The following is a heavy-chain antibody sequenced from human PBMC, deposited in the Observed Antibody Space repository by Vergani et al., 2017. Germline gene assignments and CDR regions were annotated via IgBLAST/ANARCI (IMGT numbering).Heavy chain of an antibody. CDR3: ARGPQYYYGSGSYYDD. J-gene: IGHJ4*02. CDR2: IWYDGSNK. Sequence: QVQLVESGGGVVQPGRSLRLSCAASGFTFSSYGMHWVRQAPGKGLEWVAVIWYDGSNKHYADSVKGRFTISRDNSKNTLYLQMNSLRAEDTAVYYCARGPQYYYGSGSYYDDWGQGTLVTVSS. D-gene: IGHD3-10*01. CDR1: GFTFSSYG. V-gene: IGHV3-33*08.